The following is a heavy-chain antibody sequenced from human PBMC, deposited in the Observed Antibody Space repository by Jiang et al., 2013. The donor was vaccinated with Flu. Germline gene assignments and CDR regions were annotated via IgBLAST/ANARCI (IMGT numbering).Heavy chain of an antibody. CDR2: IYHSGTV. Sequence: SQTVSLTCTVSGGSINRGPYYWSWIRQHPGKGLEWIGYIYHSGTVYYNPSLRSRIGISIDTSKNEFSLKLTSVTGADTAVYYCARHKFASSYYYDSSDDAFDVWGQGTMVTVSS. CDR3: ARHKFASSYYYDSSDDAFDV. J-gene: IGHJ3*01. V-gene: IGHV4-31*03. CDR1: GGSINRGPYY. D-gene: IGHD3-22*01.